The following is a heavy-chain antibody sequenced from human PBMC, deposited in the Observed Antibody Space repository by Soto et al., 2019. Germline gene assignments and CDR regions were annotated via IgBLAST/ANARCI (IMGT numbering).Heavy chain of an antibody. D-gene: IGHD3-22*01. CDR1: GGSISNYY. CDR2: IYYSGST. J-gene: IGHJ4*02. CDR3: ARYSDGSGFYDY. Sequence: SETLSLTCTVSGGSISNYYWSWILQPPGKGLEWIGYIYYSGSTNYNPSLKSRVTISVDTSKNQFSLKLSSVTAADTAVYYCARYSDGSGFYDYWGQGTLVTVSS. V-gene: IGHV4-59*01.